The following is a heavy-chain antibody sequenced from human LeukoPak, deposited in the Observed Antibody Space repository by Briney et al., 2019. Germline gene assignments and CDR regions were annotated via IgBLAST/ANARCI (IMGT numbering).Heavy chain of an antibody. J-gene: IGHJ3*02. Sequence: GGSLRLSCAASGFTFSSYWMSWVRQAPGKGLEWVANIKQDGSEKYNVDSVKGRFIISRGNAKNSLYLQMNSLTTEDTAVYYCARGSRPNYFDTMNIWGQGTMVTVSS. CDR2: IKQDGSEK. V-gene: IGHV3-7*01. CDR1: GFTFSSYW. D-gene: IGHD3-22*01. CDR3: ARGSRPNYFDTMNI.